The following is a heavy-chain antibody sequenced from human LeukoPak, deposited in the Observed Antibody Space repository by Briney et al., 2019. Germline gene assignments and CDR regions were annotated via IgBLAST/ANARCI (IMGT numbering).Heavy chain of an antibody. Sequence: ASVKVSCKASGYTFTGYYMHWVRQAPGQGLEWMGWINPNSGGTNYAQKFQGRVTMTRDTSISTAYMELSRLRSDDTAVYYCARKTHLEGTACSGGSCYNNDAFDIWGQGTMVTVSS. J-gene: IGHJ3*02. CDR2: INPNSGGT. CDR1: GYTFTGYY. CDR3: ARKTHLEGTACSGGSCYNNDAFDI. V-gene: IGHV1-2*02. D-gene: IGHD2-15*01.